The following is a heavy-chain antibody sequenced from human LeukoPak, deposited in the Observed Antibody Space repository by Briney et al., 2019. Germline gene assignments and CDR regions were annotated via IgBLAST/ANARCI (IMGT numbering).Heavy chain of an antibody. CDR3: ASLSRYGGYRTDY. D-gene: IGHD4-17*01. Sequence: SETLSLTCTVSGGSISSYYWSWNRQPPGKGLEWIGYIYYSGSTNYNPSLKSRVTISVDTSKNQFSLKLSSVTAADTAVYYCASLSRYGGYRTDYWGQGTLVTVSS. CDR1: GGSISSYY. V-gene: IGHV4-59*08. J-gene: IGHJ4*02. CDR2: IYYSGST.